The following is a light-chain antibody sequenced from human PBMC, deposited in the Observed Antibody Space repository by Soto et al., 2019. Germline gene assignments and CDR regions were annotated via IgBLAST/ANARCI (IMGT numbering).Light chain of an antibody. CDR3: QQLQLYSLA. CDR1: QDISDY. V-gene: IGKV1-9*01. J-gene: IGKJ4*01. Sequence: ITCRASQDISDYLAWYQQRPGKAPKLLIYAASTLQSGVPSRFIGIGSGTEITLTFAIPQPEHIASYYRQQLQLYSLAIGGGAKLEIK. CDR2: AAS.